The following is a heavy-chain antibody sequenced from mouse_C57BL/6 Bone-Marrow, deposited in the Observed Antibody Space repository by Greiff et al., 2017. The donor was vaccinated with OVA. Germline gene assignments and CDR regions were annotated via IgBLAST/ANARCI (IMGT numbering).Heavy chain of an antibody. CDR3: TRVDTTVVPYWYFDV. D-gene: IGHD1-1*01. CDR1: GFTFSSYA. J-gene: IGHJ1*03. V-gene: IGHV5-9-1*02. Sequence: EVQRVESGEGLVKPGGSLKLSCAASGFTFSSYAMSWVRQTPEKRLEWVAYISSGGDYIYYADTVKGRFTISRDNARNTLYLQMSSLKSEDTAMYYCTRVDTTVVPYWYFDVWGTGTTVTVSS. CDR2: ISSGGDYI.